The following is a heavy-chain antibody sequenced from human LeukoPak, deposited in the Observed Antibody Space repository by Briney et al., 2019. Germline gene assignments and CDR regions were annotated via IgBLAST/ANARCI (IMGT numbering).Heavy chain of an antibody. J-gene: IGHJ6*03. CDR3: ARAPLEDSGTINERYYYYYMDV. V-gene: IGHV1-69*05. Sequence: ASVKVSCKASGGTFSSYAISWVRQAPGQGLEWMGGIIPIFGTANYAQKFQGRVTITTDESTSTAYMELSSLRSEDTAVYYCARAPLEDSGTINERYYYYYMDVWAKGPRSPSP. D-gene: IGHD1/OR15-1a*01. CDR1: GGTFSSYA. CDR2: IIPIFGTA.